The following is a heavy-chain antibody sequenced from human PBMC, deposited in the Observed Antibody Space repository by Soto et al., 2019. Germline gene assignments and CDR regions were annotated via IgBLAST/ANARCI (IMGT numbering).Heavy chain of an antibody. V-gene: IGHV3-23*01. CDR1: GFTFSTYA. Sequence: SLRVSCAASGFTFSTYAMNWVRSAPGKGLEWVSALSDNGGSTYYADSVRGRFTISRDNSRNTLYLQMNSLRAEATALYYCAKALSRDFSYFDYWGQGTQVTVSS. J-gene: IGHJ4*02. CDR3: AKALSRDFSYFDY. D-gene: IGHD3-10*01. CDR2: LSDNGGST.